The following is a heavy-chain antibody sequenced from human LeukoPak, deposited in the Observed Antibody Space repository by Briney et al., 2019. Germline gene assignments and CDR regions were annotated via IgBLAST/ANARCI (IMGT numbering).Heavy chain of an antibody. CDR2: IRRKAHGGRT. Sequence: GGSLRLSCTASGFTFGDYAMSWVRQAPGQGLEWVGFIRRKAHGGRTEYAASVKGRFIISRNDSTSIAYLQMNSLKTEDTAVYYCARRYYYDSSGVFDPWGQGTLVTVSS. CDR1: GFTFGDYA. J-gene: IGHJ5*02. CDR3: ARRYYYDSSGVFDP. V-gene: IGHV3-49*04. D-gene: IGHD3-22*01.